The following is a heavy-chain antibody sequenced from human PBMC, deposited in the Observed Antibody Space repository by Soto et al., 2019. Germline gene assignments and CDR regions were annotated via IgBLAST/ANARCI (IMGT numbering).Heavy chain of an antibody. CDR1: GFSFSSYT. CDR2: VSGNGGNT. Sequence: GSLRLSCVASGFSFSSYTMNWVRQAPGKGLEWVSGVSGNGGNTYYADSVKGRFSISRDNSKNTLYLQLNSLRAEDTAIYYCAKDRMGASGWFDPWGQGTPVTAPQ. J-gene: IGHJ5*02. CDR3: AKDRMGASGWFDP. D-gene: IGHD1-26*01. V-gene: IGHV3-23*01.